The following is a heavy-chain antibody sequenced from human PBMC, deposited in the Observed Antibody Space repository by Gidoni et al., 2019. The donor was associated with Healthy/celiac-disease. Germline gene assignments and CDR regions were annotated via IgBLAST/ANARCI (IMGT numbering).Heavy chain of an antibody. Sequence: QVQLQQWGAGLLKPSETLSLTCAVYGGSFSYYYWRWIRQPPGKGLEWIGEINHSGSTNYNPSLKSRVTISVDTSKNQFSLKLSSVTAADTAMYYCARVVRNCSGGSCYPRNNWFDPWGQGTLVTVSS. CDR1: GGSFSYYY. CDR2: INHSGST. CDR3: ARVVRNCSGGSCYPRNNWFDP. J-gene: IGHJ5*02. D-gene: IGHD2-15*01. V-gene: IGHV4-34*01.